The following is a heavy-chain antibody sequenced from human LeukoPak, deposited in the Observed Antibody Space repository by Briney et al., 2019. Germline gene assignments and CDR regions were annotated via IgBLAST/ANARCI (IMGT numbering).Heavy chain of an antibody. Sequence: SVKVSCKASRGTFSSYAISWVRQAPGQGLEWMGGIIPIFGTANYAQKFQGRVTITADESTSTAYMELSSLRSEDTAVCYCARGSGYWPYYFDYWGQGTLVTVSS. D-gene: IGHD3-3*01. J-gene: IGHJ4*02. CDR1: RGTFSSYA. CDR2: IIPIFGTA. CDR3: ARGSGYWPYYFDY. V-gene: IGHV1-69*13.